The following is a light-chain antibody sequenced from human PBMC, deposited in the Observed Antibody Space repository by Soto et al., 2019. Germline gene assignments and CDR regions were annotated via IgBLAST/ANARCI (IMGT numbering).Light chain of an antibody. Sequence: QSALTQPPSASGSPGQSVTISCTGTSSDVGGYNYVSWYQQHPGKAPKLMIYEVSKRPSGVPDRFSGSKSGNTASLTVSGLKADDEADYYCSSYGGGNTVVFGGGTKVTVL. CDR2: EVS. CDR3: SSYGGGNTVV. V-gene: IGLV2-8*01. CDR1: SSDVGGYNY. J-gene: IGLJ2*01.